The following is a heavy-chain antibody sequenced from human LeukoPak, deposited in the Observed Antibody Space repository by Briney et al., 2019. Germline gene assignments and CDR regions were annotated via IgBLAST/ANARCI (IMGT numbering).Heavy chain of an antibody. CDR1: GYTFTDYY. J-gene: IGHJ4*02. D-gene: IGHD4-11*01. CDR2: INPNSGGA. CDR3: ARAAYGNIPTHFDY. Sequence: ASVKVSCKASGYTFTDYYIHWVRQAPGQGLQWMGRINPNSGGADYAQNFQGRVTMTRDTSTSAIYMQLIWLRSDDTAVYYCARAAYGNIPTHFDYWGQGTLVTVSS. V-gene: IGHV1-2*06.